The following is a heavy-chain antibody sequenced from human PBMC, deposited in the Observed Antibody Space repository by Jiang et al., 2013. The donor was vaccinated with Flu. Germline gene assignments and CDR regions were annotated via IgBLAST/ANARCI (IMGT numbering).Heavy chain of an antibody. Sequence: SISSYYWSWIRQPAGKGLEWIGRIYTSGSTNYNPSLKSRVTMSVDTSKNQFSLKLSSVTAADTAVYYCARDGYNTFDYWGQGTLVTVSS. CDR3: ARDGYNTFDY. J-gene: IGHJ4*02. CDR2: IYTSGST. CDR1: SISSYY. D-gene: IGHD5-24*01. V-gene: IGHV4-4*07.